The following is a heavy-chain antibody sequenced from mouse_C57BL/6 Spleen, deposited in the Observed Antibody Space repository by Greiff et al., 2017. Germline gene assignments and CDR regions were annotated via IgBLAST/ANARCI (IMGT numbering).Heavy chain of an antibody. CDR3: ARDGTPRLDY. CDR1: GYTFTSYW. CDR2: IHPNSGST. J-gene: IGHJ2*01. Sequence: QVQLQQPGAELVKPGASVKLSCKASGYTFTSYWMHWVKQRPGQGLEWIGMIHPNSGSTNYNEKFKSKATLTVDKSSSTAYMQRSSLTSEDAAVYYCARDGTPRLDYWGQGTTLTVSS. V-gene: IGHV1-64*01. D-gene: IGHD4-1*01.